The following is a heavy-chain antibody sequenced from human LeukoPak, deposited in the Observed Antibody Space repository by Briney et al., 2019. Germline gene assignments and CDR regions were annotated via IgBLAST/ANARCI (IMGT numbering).Heavy chain of an antibody. CDR1: GFTFRNYV. Sequence: GSLRLSCAASGFTFRNYVMSWVRQAPGKGLEWVSTISASDGKTDYADSVKGRFTISRDNSKNTLYLQMNSLRAEDTAVYFCAKGYSSSWYGPSDIWGQGTMVTVSS. V-gene: IGHV3-23*01. D-gene: IGHD6-13*01. CDR3: AKGYSSSWYGPSDI. J-gene: IGHJ3*02. CDR2: ISASDGKT.